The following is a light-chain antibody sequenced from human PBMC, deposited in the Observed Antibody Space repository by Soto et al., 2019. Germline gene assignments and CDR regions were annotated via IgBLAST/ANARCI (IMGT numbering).Light chain of an antibody. CDR2: GAS. CDR3: QQYNNWPPV. CDR1: QSVSSN. V-gene: IGKV3-15*01. Sequence: ERVMTQSPATLSVSPGERATLSCRASQSVSSNLAWYQQKLGQAPRLLIYGASTRPTGIPARFSGSGSGTEFTLTISSLQSEDFAVYYCQQYNNWPPVFGQGTKLEIK. J-gene: IGKJ2*01.